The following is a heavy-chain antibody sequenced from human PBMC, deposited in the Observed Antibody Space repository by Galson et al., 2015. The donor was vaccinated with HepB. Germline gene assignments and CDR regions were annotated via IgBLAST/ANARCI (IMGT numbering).Heavy chain of an antibody. CDR3: ARGIPAKRITMVQGVSSILGRYYYMDV. CDR2: INHSGST. V-gene: IGHV4-34*01. CDR1: GGSFSGYY. Sequence: TLSLTCAVYGGSFSGYYWSWIRQPPGKGLEWIGEINHSGSTNYNPSLKSRVTISVDTSKNQFSLKLSSVTAADTAVYYCARGIPAKRITMVQGVSSILGRYYYMDVWGKGTTVTVSS. J-gene: IGHJ6*03. D-gene: IGHD3-10*01.